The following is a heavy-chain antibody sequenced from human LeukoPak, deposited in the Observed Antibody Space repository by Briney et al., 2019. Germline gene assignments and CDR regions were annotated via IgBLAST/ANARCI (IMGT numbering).Heavy chain of an antibody. V-gene: IGHV1-69*05. D-gene: IGHD4-23*01. CDR3: ARVGGNTYWYFDL. CDR2: IIPIFGTA. Sequence: SVKVSCKASGCTFSSYAISWVRQAPGQGLEWMGRIIPIFGTANYAQKFQGRVTITTGESTSTAYMELSSLRSEDTAVYYCARVGGNTYWYFDLWGRGTLVTVSS. CDR1: GCTFSSYA. J-gene: IGHJ2*01.